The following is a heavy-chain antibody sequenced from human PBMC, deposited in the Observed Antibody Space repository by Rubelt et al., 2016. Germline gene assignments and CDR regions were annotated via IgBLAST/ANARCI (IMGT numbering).Heavy chain of an antibody. CDR1: GYTFTSYD. CDR3: AREATSWFDP. D-gene: IGHD5-12*01. J-gene: IGHJ5*02. CDR2: ISAYNGNT. V-gene: IGHV1-18*01. Sequence: QVQLVQSGAEVKKPGASVKVSCKASGYTFTSYDINWVRQATGQGLEWMGWISAYNGNTNDARKIHGRVTMTTETSTSTAYMELRSLRSDDTAVYYCAREATSWFDPWGQGTLVTVSS.